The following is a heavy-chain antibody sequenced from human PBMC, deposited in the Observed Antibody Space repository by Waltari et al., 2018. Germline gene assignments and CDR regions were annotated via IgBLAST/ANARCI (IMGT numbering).Heavy chain of an antibody. Sequence: QWGAGLLKPSETLSLTCAVYGGSFSGYYWSWIRQPPGKGLEWIGEINHSGSTNYNPSLKSRVTISVDTSKNQFSLKLSSVTAADTAVYYCARVQDSGSYVDYWGQGTLVTVSS. J-gene: IGHJ4*02. CDR1: GGSFSGYY. CDR3: ARVQDSGSYVDY. V-gene: IGHV4-34*01. CDR2: INHSGST. D-gene: IGHD1-26*01.